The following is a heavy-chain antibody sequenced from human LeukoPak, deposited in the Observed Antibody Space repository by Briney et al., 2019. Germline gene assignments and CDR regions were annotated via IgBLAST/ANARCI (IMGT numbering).Heavy chain of an antibody. Sequence: GGSLRLSCAASGFTFSSYEMNWVRQAPGKWLEWVSYISSSGSTIYYADSVKGRFTISRDNAKNSLYLQMNSLRAEDTAVYYCARCAVRDGYDFDYWGQGTLVTVSS. D-gene: IGHD5-24*01. J-gene: IGHJ4*02. CDR2: ISSSGSTI. V-gene: IGHV3-48*03. CDR3: ARCAVRDGYDFDY. CDR1: GFTFSSYE.